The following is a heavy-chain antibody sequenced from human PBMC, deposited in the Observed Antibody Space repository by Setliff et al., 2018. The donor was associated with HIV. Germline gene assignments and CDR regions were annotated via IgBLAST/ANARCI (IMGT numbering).Heavy chain of an antibody. CDR3: ARHSPNVGVRGDAFGI. Sequence: PSETLSLTCTVSGGSISSHYWIWIRQPPGKGLEWIGYIHYSGATNYNPSLKSRVTISLDTSRTQFSLRLSSVTAADTAVYYCARHSPNVGVRGDAFGIWGQGTVVTVS. V-gene: IGHV4-59*08. J-gene: IGHJ3*02. CDR2: IHYSGAT. D-gene: IGHD2-8*01. CDR1: GGSISSHY.